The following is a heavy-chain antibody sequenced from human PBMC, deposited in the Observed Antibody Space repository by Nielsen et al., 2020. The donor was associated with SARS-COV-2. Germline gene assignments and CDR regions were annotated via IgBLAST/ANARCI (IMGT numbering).Heavy chain of an antibody. CDR2: IYSGGST. V-gene: IGHV3-53*04. J-gene: IGHJ3*02. D-gene: IGHD1-26*01. Sequence: GGSLRLSCAAPGFTVSSNYMSWVRQAPGKGLEWVSVIYSGGSTYYADSVKGRFTISRHNSKNTLYLQMNSLRAEDTAVYYCARISVVGATLDAFDIWGQGTMVTVSS. CDR3: ARISVVGATLDAFDI. CDR1: GFTVSSNY.